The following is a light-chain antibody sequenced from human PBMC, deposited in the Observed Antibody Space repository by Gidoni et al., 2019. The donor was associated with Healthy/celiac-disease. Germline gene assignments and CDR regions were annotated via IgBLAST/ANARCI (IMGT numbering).Light chain of an antibody. V-gene: IGKV1-39*01. Sequence: DIQMTQSPSSLSASVGDRVTITCRARQSISSYLNWYQQKPGEAPKLLIYAASSLQSGVPSRFSGSGSGTDFTLTISSLQPEDVATYYCQQSYSTPQTFGQGTKLEIK. CDR2: AAS. CDR1: QSISSY. J-gene: IGKJ2*01. CDR3: QQSYSTPQT.